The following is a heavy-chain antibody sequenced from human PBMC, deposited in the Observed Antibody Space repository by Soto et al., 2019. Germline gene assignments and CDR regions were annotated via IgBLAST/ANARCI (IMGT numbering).Heavy chain of an antibody. Sequence: QVQLVQSGAEVKKPGSSVKVSCTASGGTFSSYAISWVRQAPGQGLEWMGGIIPIFGTANYAQKFQGRVTITADKSTSTAYMELSSLRSEDTAVYYCAGLPGIAAAGISVTLDYWGQGTLVTVSS. CDR2: IIPIFGTA. J-gene: IGHJ4*02. CDR3: AGLPGIAAAGISVTLDY. CDR1: GGTFSSYA. D-gene: IGHD6-13*01. V-gene: IGHV1-69*06.